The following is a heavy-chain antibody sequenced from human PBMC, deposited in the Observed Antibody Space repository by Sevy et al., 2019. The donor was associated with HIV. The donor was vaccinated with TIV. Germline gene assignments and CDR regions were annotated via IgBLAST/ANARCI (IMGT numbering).Heavy chain of an antibody. D-gene: IGHD2-8*01. V-gene: IGHV3-23*01. CDR2: ISGPGYKT. CDR3: AKALNPALESMLEGIPRTLKGFDV. CDR1: GFTFNTHA. J-gene: IGHJ3*01. Sequence: GGSLRLSCAASGFTFNTHAMNWVRQAPGKGLEWVSTISGPGYKTYYADSVRGRFTVSRENSQNTVHLQMNSLRSDDTAVYYCAKALNPALESMLEGIPRTLKGFDVWGQGTMVTVSS.